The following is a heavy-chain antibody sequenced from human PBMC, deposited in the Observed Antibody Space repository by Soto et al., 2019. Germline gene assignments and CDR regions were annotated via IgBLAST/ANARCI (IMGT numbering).Heavy chain of an antibody. CDR3: ARENIHSGSYEILGY. V-gene: IGHV1-46*01. CDR1: GYTFTSYY. Sequence: ASVKVSCKASGYTFTSYYMHWVRQAPGQGLEWMGIINPSGGSTSYAQKFQGRVTMTRDTSTSTVYMELSSLRSEDTAVYYCARENIHSGSYEILGYWGQGTLVTVSS. D-gene: IGHD1-26*01. CDR2: INPSGGST. J-gene: IGHJ4*02.